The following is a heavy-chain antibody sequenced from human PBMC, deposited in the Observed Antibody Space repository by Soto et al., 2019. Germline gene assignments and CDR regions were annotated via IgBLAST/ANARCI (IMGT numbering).Heavy chain of an antibody. D-gene: IGHD6-19*01. J-gene: IGHJ4*02. CDR2: IKDDGGDE. V-gene: IGHV3-7*05. CDR3: AGGSGWISDS. Sequence: DVQLVESGGGLVQPGGFLRLSCAASGFTFSPYWMSWVRQAPGKGLEWVAIIKDDGGDELYLEAVRGRFTISRDNAKKSLYLAMDSLRVEDTAVYYCAGGSGWISDSWGQGTLVTVSS. CDR1: GFTFSPYW.